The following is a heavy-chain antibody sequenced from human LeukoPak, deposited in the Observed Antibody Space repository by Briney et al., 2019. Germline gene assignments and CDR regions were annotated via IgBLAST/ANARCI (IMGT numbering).Heavy chain of an antibody. Sequence: PSETLSLTCTVSGGSISSYYWSWIRQPAGKGLEWIGRIYTSGSTNYNPSLKSRVTMSVDTSKNQFSLKLSSVTAADTAVYYCARNKKPLVGATTPYYYYMDVWGKGTTVTVSS. V-gene: IGHV4-4*07. CDR3: ARNKKPLVGATTPYYYYMDV. D-gene: IGHD1-26*01. J-gene: IGHJ6*03. CDR2: IYTSGST. CDR1: GGSISSYY.